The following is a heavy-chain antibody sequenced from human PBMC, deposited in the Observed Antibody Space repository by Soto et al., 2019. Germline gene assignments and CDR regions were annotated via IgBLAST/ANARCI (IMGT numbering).Heavy chain of an antibody. CDR2: IIPIFSTA. J-gene: IGHJ4*02. CDR3: ARPVEMATISRSYLFY. CDR1: GGTFSSYA. Sequence: ASVKVSCKASGGTFSSYAINWVRQAPGQGLEWMGGIIPIFSTANYAQKFQGRVTITADESTSTAYMELSSLRSEDTAVYYCARPVEMATISRSYLFYWGQGTLVTVSS. D-gene: IGHD5-12*01. V-gene: IGHV1-69*13.